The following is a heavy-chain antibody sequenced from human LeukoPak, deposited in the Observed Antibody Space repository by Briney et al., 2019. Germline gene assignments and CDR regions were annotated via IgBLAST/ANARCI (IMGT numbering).Heavy chain of an antibody. CDR1: GDSISSNY. J-gene: IGHJ4*02. V-gene: IGHV4-59*12. Sequence: SETLSLTCTVSGDSISSNYWNWMRQPPGKGLEWIRYIYYNGNTNYNPSLKSRATLSVDMSKNQFSLNLNSVTAADTAIYYCARGFYDPRGYSTPFDSWGPGTLVTVSS. D-gene: IGHD2/OR15-2a*01. CDR3: ARGFYDPRGYSTPFDS. CDR2: IYYNGNT.